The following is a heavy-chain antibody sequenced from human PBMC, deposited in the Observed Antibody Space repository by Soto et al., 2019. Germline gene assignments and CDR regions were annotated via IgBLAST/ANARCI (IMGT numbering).Heavy chain of an antibody. Sequence: PGGSLRLSCAASGFTFSSYAMSWVRQAPGKGLEWVSAISGSGGSTYYADSVKGRFTISRDNSKNALYLHMNSLRVDDTAIYYCANYYDSSGYPHGFFQHWGQGTLVTVSS. CDR2: ISGSGGST. CDR1: GFTFSSYA. D-gene: IGHD3-22*01. V-gene: IGHV3-23*01. CDR3: ANYYDSSGYPHGFFQH. J-gene: IGHJ1*01.